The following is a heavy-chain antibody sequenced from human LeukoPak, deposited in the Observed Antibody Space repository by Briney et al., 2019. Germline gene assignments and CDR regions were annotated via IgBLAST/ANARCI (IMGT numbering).Heavy chain of an antibody. D-gene: IGHD3-22*01. V-gene: IGHV1-3*01. CDR1: GYTFTSYA. Sequence: ASEKVSRKASGYTFTSYAMHWVRQAPGQRLEGMGWINAGNGNTKYSQKFQGRVTITRDTSASTAYMELSSLRSEDTAVYYCAREGSDSSGRYYDYYGMDVWGKGTTVTVSS. CDR2: INAGNGNT. CDR3: AREGSDSSGRYYDYYGMDV. J-gene: IGHJ6*04.